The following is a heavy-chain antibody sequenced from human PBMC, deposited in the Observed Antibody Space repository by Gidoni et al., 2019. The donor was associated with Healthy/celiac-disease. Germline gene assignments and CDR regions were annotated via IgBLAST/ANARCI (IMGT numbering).Heavy chain of an antibody. CDR3: AKDRGYSSSDRVYSFDY. J-gene: IGHJ4*02. CDR2: ISGSGGST. V-gene: IGHV3-23*01. Sequence: EVQLLESGGGLVQPGGSLRLSCAASGFPFSSYAMSWVRQAPGKGLEWVSAISGSGGSTYYADAVKGRFTISRDNSKNTLYLQMNSLRAEDTAVYYCAKDRGYSSSDRVYSFDYWGQGTLVTVSS. CDR1: GFPFSSYA. D-gene: IGHD6-13*01.